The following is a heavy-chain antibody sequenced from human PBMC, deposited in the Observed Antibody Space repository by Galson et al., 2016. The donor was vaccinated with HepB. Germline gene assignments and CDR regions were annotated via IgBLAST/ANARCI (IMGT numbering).Heavy chain of an antibody. J-gene: IGHJ4*02. CDR3: AKSGRYYGVDHFDY. CDR1: GFTFSSYG. D-gene: IGHD4-17*01. Sequence: LRLSCAASGFTFSSYGMHWVRQAPDKGLEWVAVISYDRSNKYYADSVKGRFTISRDNSKNTLYLQMNSLRAEDTAVYYCAKSGRYYGVDHFDYWGQGTLVTVSS. V-gene: IGHV3-30*18. CDR2: ISYDRSNK.